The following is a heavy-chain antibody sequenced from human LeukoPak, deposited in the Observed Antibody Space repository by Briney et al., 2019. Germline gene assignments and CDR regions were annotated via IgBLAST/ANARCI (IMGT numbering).Heavy chain of an antibody. CDR2: ISGSGGST. CDR3: ARSRTVTSQYGMDV. Sequence: AISGSGGSTYYADSVRGRFTISRDNSKNTLYLQMNSLRAEDTAVYYCARSRTVTSQYGMDVWGQGTTVTVSS. D-gene: IGHD4-17*01. V-gene: IGHV3-23*01. J-gene: IGHJ6*02.